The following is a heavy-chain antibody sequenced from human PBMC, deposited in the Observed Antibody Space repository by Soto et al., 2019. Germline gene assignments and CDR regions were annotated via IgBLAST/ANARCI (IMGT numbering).Heavy chain of an antibody. CDR1: GGSFNSSYYY. Sequence: QLQLQESGPGLVKPSETLSLTCTISGGSFNSSYYYWGWFRQPPGKGLEWIGSVFSGTTYYNPSLKSRVTISVATSKNQFFLKLTSVTAADTAVYYCAYPAALKDYWGQGTLVTVSS. D-gene: IGHD6-13*01. V-gene: IGHV4-39*01. J-gene: IGHJ4*02. CDR2: VFSGTT. CDR3: AYPAALKDY.